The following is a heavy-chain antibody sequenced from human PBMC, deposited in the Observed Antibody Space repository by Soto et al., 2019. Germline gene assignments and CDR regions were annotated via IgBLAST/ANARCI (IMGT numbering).Heavy chain of an antibody. CDR3: ARTPMTTVTTWGSEVAYYLDN. J-gene: IGHJ4*02. V-gene: IGHV1-18*01. CDR2: ISAYNDNT. CDR1: GYTFTNYG. D-gene: IGHD4-17*01. Sequence: QVQLVQSGAEVKKPGASVKVSCKASGYTFTNYGISWVRQAPGQGLEWMGWISAYNDNTNYAQKLQGGVTMTTDTSTSTANMELRSLRSDDTAVCYCARTPMTTVTTWGSEVAYYLDNWGQGTLVTVSS.